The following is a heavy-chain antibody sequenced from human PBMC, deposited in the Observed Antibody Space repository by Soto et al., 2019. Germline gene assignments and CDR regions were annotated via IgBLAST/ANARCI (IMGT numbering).Heavy chain of an antibody. CDR3: ATLAPNRMNTVGAFEI. CDR1: GYTLTELS. V-gene: IGHV1-24*01. D-gene: IGHD5-12*01. CDR2: FDPEDGET. Sequence: VASVKVSCKVSGYTLTELSMHWVRQAPGKGLEWMGGFDPEDGETIYAQKFQGRVTMTEDTSTDTAYMELSSLRSEDTAVYYCATLAPNRMNTVGAFEIWGQGTMVTGSS. J-gene: IGHJ3*02.